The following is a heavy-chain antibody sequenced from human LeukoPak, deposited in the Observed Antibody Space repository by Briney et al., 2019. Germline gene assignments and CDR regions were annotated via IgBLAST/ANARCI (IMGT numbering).Heavy chain of an antibody. CDR2: IRYDGSNK. CDR1: GFTFSSYG. Sequence: GGSLRLSCAASGFTFSSYGMHWVRQAPGKGLEWVAFIRYDGSNKYYADSVKGRLTISRDNSKNALYLQMNSLRAEDTAVYYCAKFLGYCTNGVCGRPFDYWGQGTLVTVSS. CDR3: AKFLGYCTNGVCGRPFDY. D-gene: IGHD2-8*01. V-gene: IGHV3-30*02. J-gene: IGHJ4*02.